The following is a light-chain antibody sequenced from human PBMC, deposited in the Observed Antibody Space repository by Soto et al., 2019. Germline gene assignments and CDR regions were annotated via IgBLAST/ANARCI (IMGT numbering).Light chain of an antibody. CDR3: QQYYSYSWT. V-gene: IGKV1-8*01. CDR1: QGISSY. J-gene: IGKJ1*01. CDR2: ATS. Sequence: AIRMTQSPSSFSASTGDRVTITCRASQGISSYLAWYQQKPGKAPKLLMYATSTLQSGVLSRFSGSGSGTDLTLTISCLQSEDFATYYCQQYYSYSWTFGQGTKVEIK.